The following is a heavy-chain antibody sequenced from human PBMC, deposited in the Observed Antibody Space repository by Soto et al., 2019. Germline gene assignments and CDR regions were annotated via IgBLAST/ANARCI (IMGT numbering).Heavy chain of an antibody. CDR2: ISPSGSPL. CDR1: GFTFSDHH. Sequence: PGGSLRLSCTASGFTFSDHHMGWIRQAPGKGLEWVSYISPSGSPLYYADSVKGRFTISRDNAKNSLYLQRSSLRAEDTALYYCARDPDTTSKIDYWGQGTQGTVS. J-gene: IGHJ4*02. V-gene: IGHV3-11*01. D-gene: IGHD1-1*01. CDR3: ARDPDTTSKIDY.